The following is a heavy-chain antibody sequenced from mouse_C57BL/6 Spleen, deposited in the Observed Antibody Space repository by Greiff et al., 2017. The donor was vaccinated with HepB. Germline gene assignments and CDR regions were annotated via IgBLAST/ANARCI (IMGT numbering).Heavy chain of an antibody. CDR1: GFTFSDYG. Sequence: EVMLVESGGGLVKPGGSLKLSCAASGFTFSDYGMHWVRQAPEKGLEWVAYISSGSSTIYYADTVKGRFTISRDNAKITLFLQMTSLRSEDTAMYYCATAAWFAYWGQGTLVTVSA. V-gene: IGHV5-17*01. J-gene: IGHJ3*01. CDR3: ATAAWFAY. CDR2: ISSGSSTI.